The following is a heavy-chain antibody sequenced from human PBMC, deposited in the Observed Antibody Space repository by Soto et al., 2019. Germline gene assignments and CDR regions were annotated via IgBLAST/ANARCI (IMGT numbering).Heavy chain of an antibody. Sequence: SVKVSCKASGGAFSSYAISWVRQAPGQGLEWMGGIIPIFGTANYAQKFQGRVTITADESTSTAYMELSSLRSEDTAVYYCARSSIAARLYYYGMDVWGQGTTVTVSS. CDR1: GGAFSSYA. CDR3: ARSSIAARLYYYGMDV. V-gene: IGHV1-69*13. D-gene: IGHD6-6*01. CDR2: IIPIFGTA. J-gene: IGHJ6*02.